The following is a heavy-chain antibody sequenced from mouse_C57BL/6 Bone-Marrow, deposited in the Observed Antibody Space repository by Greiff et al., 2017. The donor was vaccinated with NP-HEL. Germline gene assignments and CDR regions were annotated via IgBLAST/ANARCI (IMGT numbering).Heavy chain of an antibody. D-gene: IGHD2-3*01. CDR2: IYPSDSET. CDR3: ARGGWLLRGYYAMDY. J-gene: IGHJ4*01. CDR1: GYTFTSYW. Sequence: LQQPGAELVRPGSSVKLSCKASGYTFTSYWMDWVKQRPGQGLEWIGNIYPSDSETHYNQKFKDKATLTVDKSSSTAYMQLSSLTSEDSAVYYCARGGWLLRGYYAMDYWGQGTSVTVSS. V-gene: IGHV1-61*01.